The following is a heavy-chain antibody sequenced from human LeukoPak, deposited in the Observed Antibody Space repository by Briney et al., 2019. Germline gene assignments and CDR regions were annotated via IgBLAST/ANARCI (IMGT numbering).Heavy chain of an antibody. CDR2: ISYDGSNK. Sequence: GGSLRLSCAASGFTFSSYGMHWVRQAPGKGLEWVAVISYDGSNKYYADSVKGRFTISRDNSKNTLYLQMNSLRAGDRAVYYCAKPMVRGVIGDFDYWGQGTLVTVSS. J-gene: IGHJ4*02. V-gene: IGHV3-30*18. D-gene: IGHD3-10*01. CDR1: GFTFSSYG. CDR3: AKPMVRGVIGDFDY.